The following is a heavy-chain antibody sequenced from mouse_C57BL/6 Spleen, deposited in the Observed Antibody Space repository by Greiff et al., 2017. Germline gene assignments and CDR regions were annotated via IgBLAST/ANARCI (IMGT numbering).Heavy chain of an antibody. J-gene: IGHJ4*01. CDR2: IYPGDGDT. V-gene: IGHV1-82*01. D-gene: IGHD1-1*01. CDR3: ARGEAYYYGSGYAMDY. Sequence: QVQRQQSGPELVKPGASVKISCKASGYAFSSSWMTWVKQRPGKGLEWMGRIYPGDGDTNYNGKFKGKATLTADKTSSTAYMQISGLKSEDSAVYFCARGEAYYYGSGYAMDYWGQGTSVTVSS. CDR1: GYAFSSSW.